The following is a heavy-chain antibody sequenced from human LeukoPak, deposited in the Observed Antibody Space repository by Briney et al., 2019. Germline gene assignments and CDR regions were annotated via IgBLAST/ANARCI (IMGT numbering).Heavy chain of an antibody. CDR2: INAGNGNT. CDR3: ARGRYCSSTSCYKPTIPRFDP. V-gene: IGHV1-3*01. D-gene: IGHD2-2*02. J-gene: IGHJ5*02. CDR1: GYTFTSYA. Sequence: ASVTVSCTASGYTFTSYAMHWVRQAPGQRLEWMGWINAGNGNTKYSQKFQGRVTITRDTSASTAYMELSSLRSEDTAVYYCARGRYCSSTSCYKPTIPRFDPWGQGTLVTVSS.